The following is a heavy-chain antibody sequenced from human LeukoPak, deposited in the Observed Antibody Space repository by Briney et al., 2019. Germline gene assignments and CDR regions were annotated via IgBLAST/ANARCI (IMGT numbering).Heavy chain of an antibody. CDR2: INHSGST. J-gene: IGHJ4*02. CDR3: ARGSITGTTRLDY. D-gene: IGHD1-7*01. V-gene: IGHV4-34*01. CDR1: GGSFSGYY. Sequence: SETLSLTCAVYGGSFSGYYWSWIRQPPGKGLEWIGEINHSGSTNYNPSLKSRVTISVDTSKNQFSLKLSSVTAAGTAVYYCARGSITGTTRLDYWGQGTLVTVSS.